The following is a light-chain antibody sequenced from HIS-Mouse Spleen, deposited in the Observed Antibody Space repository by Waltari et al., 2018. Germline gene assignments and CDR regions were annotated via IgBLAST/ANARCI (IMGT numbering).Light chain of an antibody. CDR2: DDS. Sequence: SYVLTQPPSVSVAPGKTARITCGGNNICSKSWQWYQQKPGQAPVLVVYDDSDRPSGIPERFSGSNSGNTATLTISRVEAGDEADYYCQVWDSSSDHVVFGGGTKLTVL. V-gene: IGLV3-21*03. CDR1: NICSKS. J-gene: IGLJ2*01. CDR3: QVWDSSSDHVV.